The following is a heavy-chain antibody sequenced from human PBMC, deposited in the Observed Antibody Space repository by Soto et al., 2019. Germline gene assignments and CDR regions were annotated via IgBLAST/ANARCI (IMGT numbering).Heavy chain of an antibody. D-gene: IGHD1-1*01. CDR3: ASSTGRRDYFDY. CDR2: FYYSAST. V-gene: IGHV4-39*01. Sequence: QLQLQESGPGLVKPSETLSLTCTVSGGSISSSTYYWGCIRQPPGKGLEWIGSFYYSASTYYNPSLTSRVTLSVDTSKYQFSLKLSSVTAADTAVYYCASSTGRRDYFDYWGQGTLVTVSS. CDR1: GGSISSSTYY. J-gene: IGHJ4*02.